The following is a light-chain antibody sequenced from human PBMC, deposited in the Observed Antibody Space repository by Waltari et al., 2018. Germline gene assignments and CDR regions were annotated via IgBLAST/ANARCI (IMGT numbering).Light chain of an antibody. Sequence: DVQMTQSPSSLSASIGERVTTTCQASQDITNYLNWYQQKPGKAPNLLIYATSNLESGVPSRFSGSGSGTLFTFTISSLQPEDIATYYCQQYDSLPLTFGPGTTVDV. V-gene: IGKV1-33*01. CDR1: QDITNY. J-gene: IGKJ3*01. CDR3: QQYDSLPLT. CDR2: ATS.